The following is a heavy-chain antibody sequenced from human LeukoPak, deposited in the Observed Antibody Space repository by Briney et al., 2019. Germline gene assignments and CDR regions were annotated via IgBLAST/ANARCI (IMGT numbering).Heavy chain of an antibody. Sequence: PGGSLRLSCAASGFTFSSYAMSWVRQAPGKGLEWASAISGSGGSTYYADSVKGRFTISRDNSKNTLYLQMNSLRAEDTAVYYCAKAIYSSSRMDVWGQGTTVTVSS. J-gene: IGHJ6*02. CDR2: ISGSGGST. D-gene: IGHD6-13*01. CDR3: AKAIYSSSRMDV. CDR1: GFTFSSYA. V-gene: IGHV3-23*01.